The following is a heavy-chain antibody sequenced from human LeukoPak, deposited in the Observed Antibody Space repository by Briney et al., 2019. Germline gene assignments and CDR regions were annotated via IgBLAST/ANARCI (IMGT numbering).Heavy chain of an antibody. D-gene: IGHD2-2*01. V-gene: IGHV1-2*02. Sequence: ASVKVSCKASGYTLTGYYMHWVRQAPGQGLEWMGWINPNSGGTNYAQKFQGRVTMTRDTSISTAYMELSRLRSDDTAVYYCARAFYCSSTSCYANMVDYWGQGTLVTVSS. CDR1: GYTLTGYY. CDR2: INPNSGGT. CDR3: ARAFYCSSTSCYANMVDY. J-gene: IGHJ4*02.